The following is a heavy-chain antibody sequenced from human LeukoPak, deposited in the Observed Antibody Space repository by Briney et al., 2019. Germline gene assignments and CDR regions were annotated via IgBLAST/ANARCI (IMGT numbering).Heavy chain of an antibody. CDR1: GFTFTNAC. J-gene: IGHJ4*02. CDR3: TTAYYYGSGSPDH. D-gene: IGHD3-10*01. V-gene: IGHV3-15*01. CDR2: IKSKTDGGTT. Sequence: GGSLRLSCAASGFTFTNACMNWVRQAPGKGLEWVGHIKSKTDGGTTTYAAPVKGRFTISRDDSKDTLYLQMNNLKAEDTAVYYCTTAYYYGSGSPDHWGQGTLVTVSS.